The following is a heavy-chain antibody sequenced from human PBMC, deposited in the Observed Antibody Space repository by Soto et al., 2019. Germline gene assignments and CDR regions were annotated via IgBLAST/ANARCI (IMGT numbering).Heavy chain of an antibody. Sequence: QVQLQESGPGLVKPSQTLSLTCTVSGGSISSGGYYWSWIRQHPGKGLEWIGYIYYSGSTYYNPSLKSRVTISVDTSKNQFSLKLSSVTAADTAVYYCARVDVDTAMVTLRFDYWGQGTLVTVSS. J-gene: IGHJ4*02. CDR3: ARVDVDTAMVTLRFDY. CDR1: GGSISSGGYY. D-gene: IGHD5-18*01. CDR2: IYYSGST. V-gene: IGHV4-31*03.